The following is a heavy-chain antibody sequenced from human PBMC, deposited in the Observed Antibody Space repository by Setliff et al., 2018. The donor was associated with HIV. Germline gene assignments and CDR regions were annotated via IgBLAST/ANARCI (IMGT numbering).Heavy chain of an antibody. J-gene: IGHJ4*02. CDR1: GGSISSSSYY. V-gene: IGHV4-39*07. Sequence: SETLSLTCTVSGGSISSSSYYWGWLRQPPGKGLEWIGSIYYSESTSYSPSLKSRVTMSLDTSKNQFSLNLKSVTAADTALYYCATTGQGRAYFDFWGQGSLVTVS. CDR2: IYYSEST. CDR3: ATTGQGRAYFDF. D-gene: IGHD2-21*01.